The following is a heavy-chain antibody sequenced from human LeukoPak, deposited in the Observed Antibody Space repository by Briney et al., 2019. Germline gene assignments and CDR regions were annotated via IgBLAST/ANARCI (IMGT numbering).Heavy chain of an antibody. V-gene: IGHV4-31*03. D-gene: IGHD3-16*01. Sequence: SQTLSLTCTVSGGSISSGAYYWSWIRQPPGKGLEWIGYIYYSGSPHYNPSLKSRVTISENTSKNQFSLKMSSVTAADTAVYYCARDNLGGFDIWGQGTMVTVSS. CDR1: GGSISSGAYY. J-gene: IGHJ3*02. CDR2: IYYSGSP. CDR3: ARDNLGGFDI.